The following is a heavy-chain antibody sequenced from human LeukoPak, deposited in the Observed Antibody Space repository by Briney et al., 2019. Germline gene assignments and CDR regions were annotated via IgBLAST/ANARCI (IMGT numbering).Heavy chain of an antibody. CDR1: GFSLSTSGVG. V-gene: IGHV2-5*02. CDR2: IYWDDDK. CDR3: AHSILVRGSGSSPYFDY. Sequence: SGPTLVNPTQTLTLTCTFSGFSLSTSGVGVGWIRQPPGKALEWLALIYWDDDKRYSPSLKSRLTITKDTSKNQVVLTMTNMDPVDTATYYCAHSILVRGSGSSPYFDYWGQGTLVTVSS. J-gene: IGHJ4*02. D-gene: IGHD3-10*01.